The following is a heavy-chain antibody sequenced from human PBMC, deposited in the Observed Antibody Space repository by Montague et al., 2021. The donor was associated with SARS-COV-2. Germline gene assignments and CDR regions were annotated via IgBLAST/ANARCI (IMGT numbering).Heavy chain of an antibody. J-gene: IGHJ6*02. CDR1: GFTFSSYS. Sequence: SLRLSCAASGFTFSSYSMNWVRQAPGKGLEWVSSISSSSSYIYYADSVKGRFTISRDNAKNSLYLQMNSLRAEDTAVYFCAGERTVVIITGYYYYGVDVWSQGTTVTVSS. V-gene: IGHV3-21*01. D-gene: IGHD3-10*01. CDR2: ISSSSSYI. CDR3: AGERTVVIITGYYYYGVDV.